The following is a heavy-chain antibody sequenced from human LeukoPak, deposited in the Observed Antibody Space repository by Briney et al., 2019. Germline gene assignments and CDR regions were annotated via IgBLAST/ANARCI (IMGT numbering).Heavy chain of an antibody. CDR1: GYTFNNYG. V-gene: IGHV1-18*01. J-gene: IGHJ4*02. Sequence: ASVKVSCKASGYTFNNYGISWVRQAPGQGLEGMGWISAYNGNTNYAQRLQGRVTMTTDTSTSTAYMELRSLRSDDTAVYYCARVGYYGDYLDYWGQGTLVTVSS. CDR3: ARVGYYGDYLDY. D-gene: IGHD4-17*01. CDR2: ISAYNGNT.